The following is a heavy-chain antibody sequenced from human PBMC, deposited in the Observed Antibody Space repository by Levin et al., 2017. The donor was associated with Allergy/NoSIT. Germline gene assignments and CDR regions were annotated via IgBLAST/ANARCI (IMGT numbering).Heavy chain of an antibody. V-gene: IGHV4-59*01. CDR2: IYYSGST. Sequence: TSETLSLTCTVSGGSISSYYWSWIRQPPGKGLEWIGYIYYSGSTNYNPSLKSRVTISVDTSKKQFSLNLISVTAADTAVYYCARATMVRGDLDYWGQGTLVTVSS. D-gene: IGHD3-10*01. CDR3: ARATMVRGDLDY. CDR1: GGSISSYY. J-gene: IGHJ4*02.